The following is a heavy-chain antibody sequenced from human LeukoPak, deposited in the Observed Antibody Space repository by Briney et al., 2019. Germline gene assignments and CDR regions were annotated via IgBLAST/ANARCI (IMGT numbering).Heavy chain of an antibody. J-gene: IGHJ5*02. CDR3: ARGLPLRLFRLGELSP. Sequence: ASVKVSCKASGYTFTSYAMNWVRQAPGQGLEWMGWINTNTGNPTYAQCFTGRFVFSLDTSVSTAYLQISSLKAEDTAVYYCARGLPLRLFRLGELSPWGQGTLVTVSS. CDR2: INTNTGNP. CDR1: GYTFTSYA. V-gene: IGHV7-4-1*02. D-gene: IGHD3-16*02.